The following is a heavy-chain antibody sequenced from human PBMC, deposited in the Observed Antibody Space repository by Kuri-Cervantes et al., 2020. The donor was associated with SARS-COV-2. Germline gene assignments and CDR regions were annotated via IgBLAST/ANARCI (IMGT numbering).Heavy chain of an antibody. D-gene: IGHD2-8*01. V-gene: IGHV3-30*03. J-gene: IGHJ6*02. CDR1: GFTSSNYG. Sequence: GESLKIYCAASGFTSSNYGVHCVRQAPGKGLEWVALISYDGTNKFYANSVKGRFTISRDNSRNTLYLQMNSLRAEDTAVFYCARPDCTINGVCFMDVWGQGTTVTVSS. CDR3: ARPDCTINGVCFMDV. CDR2: ISYDGTNK.